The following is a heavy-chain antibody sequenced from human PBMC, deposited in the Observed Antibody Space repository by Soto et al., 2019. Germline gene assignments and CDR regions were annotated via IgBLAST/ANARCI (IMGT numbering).Heavy chain of an antibody. Sequence: ASVKVSCKASGGTFSSYAISWVRQAPGQGLEWMGGIIPIFGTANYAQKFQGRVTITADESTSTAYMELSSLRSEDTAVYYCAREDNGSGNFYYYYGMDVWGQGTTVTVSS. CDR1: GGTFSSYA. V-gene: IGHV1-69*13. D-gene: IGHD3-10*01. J-gene: IGHJ6*02. CDR3: AREDNGSGNFYYYYGMDV. CDR2: IIPIFGTA.